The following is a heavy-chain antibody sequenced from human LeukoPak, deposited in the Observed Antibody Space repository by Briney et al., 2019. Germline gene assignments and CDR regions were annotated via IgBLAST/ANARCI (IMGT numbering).Heavy chain of an antibody. V-gene: IGHV1-2*02. CDR1: RYKFTAYY. CDR3: ARDLYYGSGTYYSYYLDY. J-gene: IGHJ4*02. D-gene: IGHD3-10*01. Sequence: ASVNVSFMASRYKFTAYYMHWVRQAPGQGLEWMGWINPNSGDTIFAQKFQGRATMTRDPSVSTAYMELSGLRSDDTAFYYCARDLYYGSGTYYSYYLDYWRQRTLVTVSS. CDR2: INPNSGDT.